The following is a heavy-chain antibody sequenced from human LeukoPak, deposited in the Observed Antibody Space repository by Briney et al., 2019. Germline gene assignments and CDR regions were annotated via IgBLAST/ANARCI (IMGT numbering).Heavy chain of an antibody. CDR3: ARDLVLLWFGELSGPFDY. V-gene: IGHV3-30-3*01. CDR2: ISYDGSNK. J-gene: IGHJ4*02. CDR1: GFTFSSYG. D-gene: IGHD3-10*01. Sequence: GGSLRLSCAASGFTFSSYGMHWVRQAPGKGLEWVAVISYDGSNKYYADSVKGRFTISRDNSKNTLYLQMNSLRAEDTAVYYCARDLVLLWFGELSGPFDYWGQGTLVTVSS.